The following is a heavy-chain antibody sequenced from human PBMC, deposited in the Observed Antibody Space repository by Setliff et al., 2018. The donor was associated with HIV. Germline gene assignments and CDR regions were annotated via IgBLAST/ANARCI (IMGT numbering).Heavy chain of an antibody. CDR2: IYYSGST. J-gene: IGHJ3*01. D-gene: IGHD3-3*01. CDR1: GGSISSSSYY. Sequence: SETLSLTCIVSGGSISSSSYYWGWIRQPPGKGLEWIGSIYYSGSTYYNPSLKSRVTISVDTSRNHFSLNLTSLTTADTAIYYCARSYYDFWNGLPRSFDVWGQGTMVTVSS. V-gene: IGHV4-39*02. CDR3: ARSYYDFWNGLPRSFDV.